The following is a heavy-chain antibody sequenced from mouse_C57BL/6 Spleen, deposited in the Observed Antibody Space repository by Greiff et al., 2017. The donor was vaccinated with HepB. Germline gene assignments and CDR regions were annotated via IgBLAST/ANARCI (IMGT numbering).Heavy chain of an antibody. D-gene: IGHD2-3*01. J-gene: IGHJ3*01. CDR1: GYAFSSYW. Sequence: QVQLQQSGAELVKPGASVKISCKASGYAFSSYWMNWVKQRPGKGLEWIGQIYPGDGDTNYNGKFKGKATLTADKSSSTAYMQLSSLPSEDSAVYFCAREDDGYPFAYWGQGTLVTVSA. CDR2: IYPGDGDT. V-gene: IGHV1-80*01. CDR3: AREDDGYPFAY.